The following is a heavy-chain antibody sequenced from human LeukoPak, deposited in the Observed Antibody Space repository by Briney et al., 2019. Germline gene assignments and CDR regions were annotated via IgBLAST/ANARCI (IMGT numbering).Heavy chain of an antibody. CDR3: AAVSGSYTLLDC. D-gene: IGHD1-26*01. CDR1: GYTLTELS. J-gene: IGHJ4*02. V-gene: IGHV1-24*01. Sequence: ASVKVSCKVSGYTLTELSIHWVRQAPGKGLEWMGGIDPDDGETIYSPKFQGRVTMTEDTSTDTAHLVLSGLRSEDTAVCFCAAVSGSYTLLDCWGQGTPVTVSS. CDR2: IDPDDGET.